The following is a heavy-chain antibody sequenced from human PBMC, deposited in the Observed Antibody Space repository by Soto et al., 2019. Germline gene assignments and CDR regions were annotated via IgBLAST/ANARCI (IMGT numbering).Heavy chain of an antibody. CDR3: ARDMYSYGPNYYYYYGMDV. CDR2: ISSSSSYI. CDR1: GFTFSSYS. D-gene: IGHD5-18*01. V-gene: IGHV3-21*01. J-gene: IGHJ6*02. Sequence: PGGSLRLSCAASGFTFSSYSMNWVRQAPGKGLEWVSSISSSSSYIYYADSVKGRFTISRDNAKNSLYLQMNSLRAEDTAVYYCARDMYSYGPNYYYYYGMDVWGQGTTVT.